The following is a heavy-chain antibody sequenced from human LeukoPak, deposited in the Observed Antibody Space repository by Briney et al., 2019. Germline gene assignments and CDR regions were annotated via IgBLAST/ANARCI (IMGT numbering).Heavy chain of an antibody. V-gene: IGHV4-30-2*01. CDR1: GGSISSGGYY. Sequence: PSETLSLTCTVSGGSISSGGYYWSWIRQPPGKGLEWIGYIYHSGSTYYNPSLKSRVTTSVDTSKNQFSLRLSSVTAADTAIYYCARDINSSGYYWNYWGQGTLVTVSS. CDR2: IYHSGST. D-gene: IGHD3-22*01. CDR3: ARDINSSGYYWNY. J-gene: IGHJ4*02.